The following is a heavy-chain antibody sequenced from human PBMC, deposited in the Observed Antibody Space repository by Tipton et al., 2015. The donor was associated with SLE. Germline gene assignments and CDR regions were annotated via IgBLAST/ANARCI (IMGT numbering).Heavy chain of an antibody. Sequence: SLRLSCAASGFTFSTYGMTWVRQAPGKGLGWVSVIYSGGSTYYADSVKGRFTISRDTSKNTLFLQMKSLRAEDTAVYYCAKLSSDGDPRLEYYFDYWGQGTLVTVSS. D-gene: IGHD1-1*01. CDR2: IYSGGST. CDR3: AKLSSDGDPRLEYYFDY. CDR1: GFTFSTYG. J-gene: IGHJ4*02. V-gene: IGHV3-23*03.